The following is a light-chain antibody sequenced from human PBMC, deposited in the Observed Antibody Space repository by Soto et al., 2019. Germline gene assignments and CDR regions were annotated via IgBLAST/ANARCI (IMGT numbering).Light chain of an antibody. CDR2: EVS. J-gene: IGLJ2*01. CDR3: SSYTSSTTLGL. CDR1: SSDVGDYNY. Sequence: QSVLTQPASVSGSPGQSITISCTGTSSDVGDYNYVSWYQQHPGKAPKLMIYEVSNRPSGVSIRFSGSKSGNTASLTISGLQAEDEADYYCSSYTSSTTLGLFGGGTKLTVL. V-gene: IGLV2-14*01.